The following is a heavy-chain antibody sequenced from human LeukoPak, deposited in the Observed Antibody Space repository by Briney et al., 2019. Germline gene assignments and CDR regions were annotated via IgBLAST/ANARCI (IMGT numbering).Heavy chain of an antibody. CDR3: ARRGSSGWYDY. D-gene: IGHD6-19*01. V-gene: IGHV3-23*01. CDR2: ISGGGPVT. Sequence: PGGSLRLSCAASGFTFSSYAMSWVRQAPGKGLECVSAISGGGPVTYYTDSVKGRFTISRDNSKNTLYLKMNSLRAEDTAVYYCARRGSSGWYDYWGQGTLVTVSS. CDR1: GFTFSSYA. J-gene: IGHJ4*02.